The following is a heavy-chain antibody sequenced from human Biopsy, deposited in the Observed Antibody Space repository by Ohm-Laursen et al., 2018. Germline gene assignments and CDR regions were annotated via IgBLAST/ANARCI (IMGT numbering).Heavy chain of an antibody. D-gene: IGHD1-14*01. V-gene: IGHV4-4*07. J-gene: IGHJ5*02. CDR3: ARDRDRRGWFDP. CDR1: GGSLSSYS. Sequence: GTLSLTWTVSGGSLSSYSWSWIRQPAGKGLEWIGQIYTSGITNYNPSLKSRVTMSVDTSKNKFSLRVSSVTAADTAVYYCARDRDRRGWFDPWGQGTLVTASS. CDR2: IYTSGIT.